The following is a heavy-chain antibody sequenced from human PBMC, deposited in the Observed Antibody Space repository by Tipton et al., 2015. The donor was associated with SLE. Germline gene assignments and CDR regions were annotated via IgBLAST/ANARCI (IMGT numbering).Heavy chain of an antibody. D-gene: IGHD5-18*01. CDR2: INHSGST. Sequence: TLSLTCAVYGGSFSGYYWSWIRQPPGKGLEWIGEINHSGSTNYNPSLKSRVTISVDTSKNQFSLKLSSVTAADTAVYYCARGIQLWLRFDLWGQGTLVTVSS. V-gene: IGHV4-34*01. J-gene: IGHJ5*02. CDR1: GGSFSGYY. CDR3: ARGIQLWLRFDL.